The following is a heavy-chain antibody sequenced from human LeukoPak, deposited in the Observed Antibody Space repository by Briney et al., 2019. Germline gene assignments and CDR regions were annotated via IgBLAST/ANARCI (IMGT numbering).Heavy chain of an antibody. CDR3: AKDQYYYDSSGSFDY. V-gene: IGHV3-9*01. Sequence: GGSLRLSCAASGFTFDDYAMHWVRQAPGKGLEWVSGISWNSGSIGYADSVKGRFTISRDNAKNSLYLQMNSLRAEDTALYYCAKDQYYYDSSGSFDYWGQGTLVTVSS. J-gene: IGHJ4*02. CDR1: GFTFDDYA. D-gene: IGHD3-22*01. CDR2: ISWNSGSI.